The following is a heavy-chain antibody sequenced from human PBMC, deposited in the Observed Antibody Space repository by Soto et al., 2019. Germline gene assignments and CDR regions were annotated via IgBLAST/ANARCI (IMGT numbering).Heavy chain of an antibody. V-gene: IGHV4-39*02. J-gene: IGHJ4*02. CDR1: GDSISTNSYS. Sequence: SETLSLTCTVSGDSISTNSYSWGWIRQPPGQGLEWIGLFYYSGSTHYNPSLKSRLTVSVDTSKNQFSLKVSSVTAADTAVYYCARENSNYGDFDYWGQGTLVTVSS. CDR3: ARENSNYGDFDY. D-gene: IGHD4-17*01. CDR2: FYYSGST.